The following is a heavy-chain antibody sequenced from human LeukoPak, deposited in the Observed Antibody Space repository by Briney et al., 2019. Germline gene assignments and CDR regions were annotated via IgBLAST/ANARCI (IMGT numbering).Heavy chain of an antibody. D-gene: IGHD5-24*01. V-gene: IGHV3-48*01. CDR3: ARDYKYAFDS. Sequence: GGSLRLSCAASGFRFSDYSMNWVRQAPGKGLEWISYIGISSGNTKYADSVKGRFTISGDKARNSLYLQMNSLRVEDTAVYYCARDYKYAFDSWGQGTPVTVSS. CDR1: GFRFSDYS. J-gene: IGHJ4*02. CDR2: IGISSGNT.